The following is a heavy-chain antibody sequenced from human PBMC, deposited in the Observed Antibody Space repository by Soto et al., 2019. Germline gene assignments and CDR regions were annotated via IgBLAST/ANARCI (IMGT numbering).Heavy chain of an antibody. CDR3: ARDSYGVDY. CDR1: EFTFSSYG. V-gene: IGHV3-33*01. CDR2: IWYDGSNK. Sequence: QVQLVESGGGVVQPGRSLRLSCAASEFTFSSYGMHWVRQAPSKGLEWVAVIWYDGSNKYYADSVKGRFTISRDNSKNTLYLQMNSLRAEDTAVYYCARDSYGVDYWGQGTLVTVSS. D-gene: IGHD1-26*01. J-gene: IGHJ4*02.